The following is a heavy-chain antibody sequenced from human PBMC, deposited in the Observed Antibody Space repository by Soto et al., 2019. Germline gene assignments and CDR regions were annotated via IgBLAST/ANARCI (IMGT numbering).Heavy chain of an antibody. CDR3: AKDREYYYDSSGYYSGAFDI. CDR1: GFTFSSYA. D-gene: IGHD3-22*01. CDR2: ISGSGGST. V-gene: IGHV3-23*01. J-gene: IGHJ3*02. Sequence: GGSLRLSCAASGFTFSSYAMSWVRQAPGKGLEWVSAISGSGGSTYYADSVKGRFTISRDNSKNTLYLQMNSLRAEDTAVYYCAKDREYYYDSSGYYSGAFDIWGQGTMVTVS.